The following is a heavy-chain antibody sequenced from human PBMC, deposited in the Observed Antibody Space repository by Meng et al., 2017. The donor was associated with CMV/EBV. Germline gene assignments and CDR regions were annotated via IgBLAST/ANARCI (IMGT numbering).Heavy chain of an antibody. Sequence: GESLKISCAASGFTFSNYSMNWVRQAPGKGLEWVSYISSSSSTIYYADSVKGRFTISRDNAKNSLYLQMNSLRAEDTAVYYCASFTIFGVVKDGMDVWGQGTTVTVSS. CDR3: ASFTIFGVVKDGMDV. V-gene: IGHV3-48*04. J-gene: IGHJ6*02. CDR2: ISSSSSTI. D-gene: IGHD3-3*01. CDR1: GFTFSNYS.